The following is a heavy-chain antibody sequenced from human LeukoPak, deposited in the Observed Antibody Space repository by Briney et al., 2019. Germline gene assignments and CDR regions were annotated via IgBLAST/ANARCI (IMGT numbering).Heavy chain of an antibody. V-gene: IGHV6-1*01. CDR1: GDSVSSNSAA. CDR2: TYHTSKWYN. CDR3: ARDLPPGAAGVTGPFDY. D-gene: IGHD6-13*01. J-gene: IGHJ4*02. Sequence: SQTLSLTCAISGDSVSSNSAAWNWIRQSPSRGLEWLGRTYHTSKWYNDYAVSVKSRITINPDTSKNQFSLQLRSVTPEDTAAYYCARDLPPGAAGVTGPFDYWGQGTLVTVSA.